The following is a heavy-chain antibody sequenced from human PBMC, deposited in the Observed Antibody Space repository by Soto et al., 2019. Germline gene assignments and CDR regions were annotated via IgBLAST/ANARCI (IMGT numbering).Heavy chain of an antibody. CDR3: ARDRGVAPPVAGNTHYYYYMDV. Sequence: ASVKVSCKASGYSFTNYGVTWVRQAPGQGLEWMGWINAFNGNTHYAQNLQGRVTMTTDASTSTAYMELRSLRSDDTAVYYCARDRGVAPPVAGNTHYYYYMDVWGKGTTVTVSS. CDR2: INAFNGNT. J-gene: IGHJ6*03. D-gene: IGHD6-19*01. V-gene: IGHV1-18*01. CDR1: GYSFTNYG.